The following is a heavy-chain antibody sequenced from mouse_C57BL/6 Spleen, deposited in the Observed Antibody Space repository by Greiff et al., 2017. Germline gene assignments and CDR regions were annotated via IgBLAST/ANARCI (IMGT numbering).Heavy chain of an antibody. Sequence: VQLQQSGPELVKPGASVKMSCKASGYAFSSSWMNWVKQRPGQGLEWIGRIYPGDGDTNYNGKFKGKATLTADKSSSTAYMQLSSLTSEDSAVYSCARRAWRFDYWGQGTTLTVSS. CDR1: GYAFSSSW. CDR2: IYPGDGDT. CDR3: ARRAWRFDY. V-gene: IGHV1-82*01. J-gene: IGHJ2*01. D-gene: IGHD3-1*01.